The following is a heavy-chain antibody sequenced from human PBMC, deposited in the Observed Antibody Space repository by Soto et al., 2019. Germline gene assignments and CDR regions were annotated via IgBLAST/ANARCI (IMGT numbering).Heavy chain of an antibody. CDR2: IIPIFGTA. Sequence: GASVKVSCKASGGTFSSYAISWVRQAPGQGLEWMGGIIPIFGTANYAQKFQGRVTITADKSTSTAYMELSSLRSEDTAVYYCASLRYCTNGVCYYAFDIWGQGTMVTV. V-gene: IGHV1-69*06. CDR3: ASLRYCTNGVCYYAFDI. D-gene: IGHD2-8*01. CDR1: GGTFSSYA. J-gene: IGHJ3*02.